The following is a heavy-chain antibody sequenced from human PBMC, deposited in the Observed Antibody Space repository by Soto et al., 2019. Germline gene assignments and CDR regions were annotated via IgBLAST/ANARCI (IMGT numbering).Heavy chain of an antibody. CDR3: ARIEKCYYNYYGLDV. CDR1: GYSFTTYV. V-gene: IGHV5-10-1*01. Sequence: ESLTISWQGSGYSFTTYVIIWVRQMPGKGLEWMGKIDPADSSTNYSPSFQGHITISVDRSINTAHLQFSSLKAADTAVYYCARIEKCYYNYYGLDVWGQGTMVTVSS. CDR2: IDPADSST. J-gene: IGHJ6*02.